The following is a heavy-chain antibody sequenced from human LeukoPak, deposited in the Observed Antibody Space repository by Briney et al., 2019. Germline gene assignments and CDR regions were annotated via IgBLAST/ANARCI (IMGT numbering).Heavy chain of an antibody. J-gene: IGHJ4*02. CDR3: ARERSGYSYGNFDY. Sequence: VASVKVSCKASGYTFTSYGISWVRQAPGQGLEWMGWISADNGNTNYAQMLQGRVTMTTDTSTSTAYMELRSLRSDDTAVYYCARERSGYSYGNFDYWGQGTLVTVSS. CDR2: ISADNGNT. D-gene: IGHD5-18*01. V-gene: IGHV1-18*01. CDR1: GYTFTSYG.